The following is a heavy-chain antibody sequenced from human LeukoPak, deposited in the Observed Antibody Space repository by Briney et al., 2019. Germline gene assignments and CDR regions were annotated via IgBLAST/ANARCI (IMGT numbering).Heavy chain of an antibody. Sequence: GGSLRLSCAASGFTFSSYAMSWVGQAPGKGLEWVSAISGSGGSTYYADSVEGRFTISRDNSKNTLYLQMNSLRAEDTAVYYCAKGLPIAAPDRSYYYYYGMDVWGQGTTVTVSS. CDR2: ISGSGGST. D-gene: IGHD6-6*01. J-gene: IGHJ6*02. CDR1: GFTFSSYA. CDR3: AKGLPIAAPDRSYYYYYGMDV. V-gene: IGHV3-23*01.